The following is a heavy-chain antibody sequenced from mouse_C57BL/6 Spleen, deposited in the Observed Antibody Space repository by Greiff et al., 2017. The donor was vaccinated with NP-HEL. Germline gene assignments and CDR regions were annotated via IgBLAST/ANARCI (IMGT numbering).Heavy chain of an antibody. Sequence: EVKLEESGGGLVQPGGSLKLSCAASGFTFSDYGMYWVRQTPGKGLEWVAYISNGACSTYYPDTVTGRFTISSDNAKNTLYLEMSSLRSEDTAMYYCASVGDPAMDYWGQGTSVTVSS. J-gene: IGHJ4*01. V-gene: IGHV5-15*04. CDR3: ASVGDPAMDY. CDR2: ISNGACST. D-gene: IGHD2-13*01. CDR1: GFTFSDYG.